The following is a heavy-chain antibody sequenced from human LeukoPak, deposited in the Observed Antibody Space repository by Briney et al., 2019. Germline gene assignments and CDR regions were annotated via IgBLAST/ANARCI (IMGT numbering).Heavy chain of an antibody. CDR1: GFIFNTYV. CDR3: AGIFTTSPSNDY. CDR2: ISYDGSNK. V-gene: IGHV3-30*19. Sequence: GGSLRLSCAASGFIFNTYVMHWVRQAPGKGLEWVAVISYDGSNKYYADSVKGRFTISRDNSKNTLYLQMNSLRAEDTAVYYCAGIFTTSPSNDYWGQGTLVTVSS. D-gene: IGHD3-3*01. J-gene: IGHJ4*02.